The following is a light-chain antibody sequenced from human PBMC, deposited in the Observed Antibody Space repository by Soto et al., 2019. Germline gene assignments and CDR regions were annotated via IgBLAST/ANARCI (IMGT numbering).Light chain of an antibody. CDR1: SSDVGGYNY. Sequence: QSALTQPPSASGSPGQSVTISCSGTSSDVGGYNYVSWYQQHPGKAPKLMIYEVSKRPSRVPDRFSGSKSGNTASLTVSGLQAEDEADYYCSSYGGSNNLIFGGGTKLTVL. J-gene: IGLJ2*01. CDR2: EVS. V-gene: IGLV2-8*01. CDR3: SSYGGSNNLI.